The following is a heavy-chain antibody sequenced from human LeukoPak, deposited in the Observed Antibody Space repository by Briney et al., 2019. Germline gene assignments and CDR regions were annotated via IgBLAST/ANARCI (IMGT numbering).Heavy chain of an antibody. J-gene: IGHJ4*02. CDR3: ARDEGPLVRATLPGY. Sequence: GASVKVSCKASGYTFTGYYMHWVRQAPGQGLEWMGWINPNSGGTNYAQKFQGRVTMTRDTSISTAYMELSRLRSDDTAVYYCARDEGPLVRATLPGYWGQGTLVTVSS. V-gene: IGHV1-2*02. D-gene: IGHD1-26*01. CDR2: INPNSGGT. CDR1: GYTFTGYY.